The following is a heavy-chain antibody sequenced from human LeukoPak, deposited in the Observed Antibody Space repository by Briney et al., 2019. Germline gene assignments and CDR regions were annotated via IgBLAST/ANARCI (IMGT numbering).Heavy chain of an antibody. Sequence: GGSLRLSCAASGFTFSGSAMHWVRQASGKGLEWAGRIRSKANSYATAYAASVKGRFTISRDDSKNTAYLQMNSLKTEDTAVYYCTRRNYGSGSYSDYFDYWGQGTLVTVSS. CDR3: TRRNYGSGSYSDYFDY. J-gene: IGHJ4*02. V-gene: IGHV3-73*01. D-gene: IGHD3-10*01. CDR1: GFTFSGSA. CDR2: IRSKANSYAT.